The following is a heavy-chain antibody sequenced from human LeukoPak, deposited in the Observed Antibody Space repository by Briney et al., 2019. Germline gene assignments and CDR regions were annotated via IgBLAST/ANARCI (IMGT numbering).Heavy chain of an antibody. Sequence: ASVKVSCKASGHTSSDYYMHWVRQAPGQGLEWMGWINPNSGGTNYAQKFQGRVTMTRDTSISTAYMELRRLRSDDTAVYYCARDRGAYEFDYWGQGTLVTVSS. CDR1: GHTSSDYY. CDR3: ARDRGAYEFDY. V-gene: IGHV1-2*02. D-gene: IGHD5-12*01. J-gene: IGHJ4*02. CDR2: INPNSGGT.